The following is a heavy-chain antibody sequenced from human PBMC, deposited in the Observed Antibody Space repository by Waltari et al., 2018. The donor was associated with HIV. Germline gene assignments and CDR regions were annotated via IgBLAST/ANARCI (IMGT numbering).Heavy chain of an antibody. Sequence: QVQLQESGPGLVKPSQTLSLTCTVSGGSISSGDYYWSWIRQPPGKGLEWIGYIYYSGSTYYNPSLKSRVTISVDTSKNQFSLKLSSVTAADTAVYYCAVRLSTNNVWGSYRFDYWGQGTLVTVSS. J-gene: IGHJ4*02. CDR1: GGSISSGDYY. CDR2: IYYSGST. CDR3: AVRLSTNNVWGSYRFDY. V-gene: IGHV4-30-4*01. D-gene: IGHD3-16*02.